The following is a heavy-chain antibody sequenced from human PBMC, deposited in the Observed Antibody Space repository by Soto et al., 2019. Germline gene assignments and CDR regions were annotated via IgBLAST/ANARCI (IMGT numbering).Heavy chain of an antibody. V-gene: IGHV3-23*01. CDR3: ARSATTASTKWGAFDA. Sequence: EVQLLDSGGDLVQPGGSLRLSCSSSGFSFNNYVMNWVRQASGQGLEWVSTVSPTGDSTFYADSVKGRFTISSDKSKRTLYLQLTSLRAEDVAVYYCARSATTASTKWGAFDAWGQGTTVSVSS. J-gene: IGHJ3*01. D-gene: IGHD7-27*01. CDR1: GFSFNNYV. CDR2: VSPTGDST.